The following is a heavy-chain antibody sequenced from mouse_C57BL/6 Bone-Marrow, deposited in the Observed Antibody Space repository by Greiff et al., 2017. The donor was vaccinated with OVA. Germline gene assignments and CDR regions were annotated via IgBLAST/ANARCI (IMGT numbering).Heavy chain of an antibody. Sequence: EVQLQQSGAELVRPGASVKLSCTASGLNIKDDYMHWVKQRPEQGLEWIGWIDPENGDTESASKFQGKATITADTSSNTAYLQLSSLTSEDAAVYDCTAYGNFDYWGQGTTLTVSS. CDR2: IDPENGDT. D-gene: IGHD2-10*02. J-gene: IGHJ2*01. CDR3: TAYGNFDY. CDR1: GLNIKDDY. V-gene: IGHV14-4*01.